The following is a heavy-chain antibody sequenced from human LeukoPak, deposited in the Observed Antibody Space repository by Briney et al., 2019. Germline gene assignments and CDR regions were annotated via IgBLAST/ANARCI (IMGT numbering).Heavy chain of an antibody. Sequence: ASVKVSCKVSGYTLTELSMHWVRQAPGKGLEWMGGFDPEDGETIYAQKFQGRVTMTEDTSTDIAYMELSSLRSEDTAVYYCATGMSIAAHSFDYWGQGTLVTVSS. D-gene: IGHD6-6*01. V-gene: IGHV1-24*01. CDR1: GYTLTELS. J-gene: IGHJ4*02. CDR2: FDPEDGET. CDR3: ATGMSIAAHSFDY.